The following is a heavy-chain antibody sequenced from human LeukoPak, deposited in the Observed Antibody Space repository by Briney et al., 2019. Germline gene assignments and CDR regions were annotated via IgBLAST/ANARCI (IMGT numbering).Heavy chain of an antibody. V-gene: IGHV3-23*01. J-gene: IGHJ6*03. CDR1: GFTSSSYA. Sequence: GGSLRLSCAASGFTSSSYAMSWVRQAPGEGLEWVSGVSGFDTNTYYADSVKGRFTISRDDYKNTLYLQMNSLRAEDTAIYYCAKFVGHWNPYYFYMDVWGKGTTVTVSS. CDR2: VSGFDTNT. CDR3: AKFVGHWNPYYFYMDV. D-gene: IGHD1-1*01.